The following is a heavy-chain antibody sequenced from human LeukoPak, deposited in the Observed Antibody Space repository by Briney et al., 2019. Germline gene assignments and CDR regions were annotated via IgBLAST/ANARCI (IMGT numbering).Heavy chain of an antibody. J-gene: IGHJ4*02. CDR3: ARDPSLVAPPY. CDR2: INQDGSEK. CDR1: RFTFSIYW. Sequence: GGSLRLSCAASRFTFSIYWMSWVRQAPGKGLEWVANINQDGSEKYYVDSVKGRFIISRGNAKNSLYLQMNSLRAEDTAVYFCARDPSLVAPPYWGQGTLVTVSS. D-gene: IGHD2-8*02. V-gene: IGHV3-7*01.